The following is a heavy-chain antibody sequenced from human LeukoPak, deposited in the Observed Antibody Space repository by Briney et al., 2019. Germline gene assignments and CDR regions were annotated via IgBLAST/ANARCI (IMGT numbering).Heavy chain of an antibody. D-gene: IGHD2-15*01. Sequence: GGFLRLSCAASGFTFSSYAMSWVRQAPGKGLEWVSAISGSGGSTYYADSVKGRFTISRGNSKNTLYLQMNSLRAEDTAVYYCAKDRAVVEFNWFDPWGQGTLVTVSS. CDR2: ISGSGGST. CDR1: GFTFSSYA. CDR3: AKDRAVVEFNWFDP. V-gene: IGHV3-23*01. J-gene: IGHJ5*02.